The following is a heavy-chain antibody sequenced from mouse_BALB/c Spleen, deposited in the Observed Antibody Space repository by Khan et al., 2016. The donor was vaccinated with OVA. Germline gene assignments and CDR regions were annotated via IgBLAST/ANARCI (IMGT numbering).Heavy chain of an antibody. J-gene: IGHJ4*01. V-gene: IGHV2-3*01. Sequence: QVQLKESGPGLVAPSQSLSITCTVSGFSLTSYGVSWVRQPPGKGLEWLGVIRGYGNKNFHSALRSRLSISKDNSKSQVFLKLNSLQTDDTATYYCAKDRGDYAGDYWGEGTSVTVSS. CDR3: AKDRGDYAGDY. CDR2: IRGYGNK. CDR1: GFSLTSYG.